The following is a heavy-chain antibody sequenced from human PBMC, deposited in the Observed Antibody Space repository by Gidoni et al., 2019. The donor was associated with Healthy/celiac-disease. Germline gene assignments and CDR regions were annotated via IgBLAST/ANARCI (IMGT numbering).Heavy chain of an antibody. CDR1: GGSISSGSYY. J-gene: IGHJ6*03. D-gene: IGHD6-13*01. V-gene: IGHV4-61*02. CDR3: ARASWIAAAGSQNLYYYYYMDV. CDR2: IYTSGST. Sequence: QVQLQESGPGLVKPSQTLSLTCTVSGGSISSGSYYWSWIRQPAGKGLEWIGRIYTSGSTNYNPSLKSRVTISVDTSKNQFSLKLSSVTAADTAVYYCARASWIAAAGSQNLYYYYYMDVWGKGTTVTVSS.